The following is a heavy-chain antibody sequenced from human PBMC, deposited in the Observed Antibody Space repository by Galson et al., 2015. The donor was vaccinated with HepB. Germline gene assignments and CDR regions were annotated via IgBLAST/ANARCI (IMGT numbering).Heavy chain of an antibody. V-gene: IGHV3-53*01. CDR3: ARGYTSLSFDY. CDR1: GFTVSSSY. J-gene: IGHJ4*02. CDR2: IYSGGNT. D-gene: IGHD3-16*02. Sequence: SLRLSCAASGFTVSSSYMTWVRQAPGKGLEWVSVIYSGGNTYYVDSVRGRFTISRDNSKNTLYLQMGSLRAEDTAVYYCARGYTSLSFDYWGQGTLVTVSS.